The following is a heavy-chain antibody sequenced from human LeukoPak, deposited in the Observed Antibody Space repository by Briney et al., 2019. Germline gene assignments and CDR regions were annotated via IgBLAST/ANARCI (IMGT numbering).Heavy chain of an antibody. CDR1: GFTFSNYA. D-gene: IGHD1-7*01. Sequence: GGSLRLSCAASGFTFSNYAIHWVRQAPGKGLEWVALISYDGSNKYYADSVKGRFTISRDNSKNTLYLQINNLRAEDTALYYCARAHLAAALNYIDPWGQGTLVTVSS. CDR3: ARAHLAAALNYIDP. CDR2: ISYDGSNK. J-gene: IGHJ5*02. V-gene: IGHV3-30-3*01.